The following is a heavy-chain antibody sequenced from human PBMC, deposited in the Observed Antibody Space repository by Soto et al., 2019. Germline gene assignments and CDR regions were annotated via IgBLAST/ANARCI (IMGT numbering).Heavy chain of an antibody. CDR1: GFAFGNYG. CDR2: VSIGGST. Sequence: QVQLVESGGGVVQPGRSLTLSCAASGFAFGNYGIHWVRQAPGKGLEWVAVVSIGGSTHYADSVRGRFTISRDNSKNTLSLQMNSLTAEDTAVYFCAKRRGAGGHFDYWGQGALVTVSS. CDR3: AKRRGAGGHFDY. D-gene: IGHD2-15*01. J-gene: IGHJ4*02. V-gene: IGHV3-NL1*01.